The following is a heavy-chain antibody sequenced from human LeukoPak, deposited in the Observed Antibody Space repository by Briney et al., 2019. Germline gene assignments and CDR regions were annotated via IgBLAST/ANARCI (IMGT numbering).Heavy chain of an antibody. CDR2: ISGNSSPI. CDR1: GFTFSSYI. V-gene: IGHV3-48*01. D-gene: IGHD3-22*01. Sequence: GRSLRLSCAASGFTFSSYIMNCVRQAPGKGLEWVSYISGNSSPIYYADSAKGRFTIPRDNAKNSLYLQMNNLRAEDTAVYYCARRHYDTSGYVLDYWGEGTLVTVSS. CDR3: ARRHYDTSGYVLDY. J-gene: IGHJ4*02.